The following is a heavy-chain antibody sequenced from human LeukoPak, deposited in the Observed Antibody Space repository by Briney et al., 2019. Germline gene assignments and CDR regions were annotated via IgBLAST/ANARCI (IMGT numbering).Heavy chain of an antibody. CDR3: AKDFSGYPLYYFDY. CDR2: ISWNSGSI. Sequence: PGGSLRLSCAASGFTFDDYAMHWVRQAPGKGLEWVSGISWNSGSIGYADSVKGRFTISRDNAKNSLYLQMNSLRAEDTALYYCAKDFSGYPLYYFDYWGQGTLVTVSS. V-gene: IGHV3-9*01. J-gene: IGHJ4*02. D-gene: IGHD3-22*01. CDR1: GFTFDDYA.